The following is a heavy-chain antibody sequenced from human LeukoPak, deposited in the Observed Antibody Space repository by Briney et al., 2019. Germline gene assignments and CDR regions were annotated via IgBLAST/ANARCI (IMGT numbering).Heavy chain of an antibody. Sequence: GGSLRLSCAASGLTFSNYAMSWVRQAPGKGLEWVSSMSGSGGSTYYADSVKGRFTISRDNSNNTLYLQMNNLRAEDTALYYCAKNQGQWLVPVDYWGQGTLVTVSS. CDR1: GLTFSNYA. D-gene: IGHD6-19*01. J-gene: IGHJ4*02. CDR2: MSGSGGST. V-gene: IGHV3-23*01. CDR3: AKNQGQWLVPVDY.